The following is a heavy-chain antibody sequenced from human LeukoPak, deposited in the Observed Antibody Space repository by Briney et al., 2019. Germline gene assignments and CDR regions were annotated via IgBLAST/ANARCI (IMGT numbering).Heavy chain of an antibody. Sequence: SETLSLTCTVSGGSISSYYWSWIRQPPGKGLEWIGYIYYSGSTNYNPSLKSRVTISVDTSKNQFSLKLSSVTAADTAVYYCARDRYYDILTGYSDYWGQGTLVTVSS. J-gene: IGHJ4*02. CDR2: IYYSGST. D-gene: IGHD3-9*01. CDR3: ARDRYYDILTGYSDY. V-gene: IGHV4-59*12. CDR1: GGSISSYY.